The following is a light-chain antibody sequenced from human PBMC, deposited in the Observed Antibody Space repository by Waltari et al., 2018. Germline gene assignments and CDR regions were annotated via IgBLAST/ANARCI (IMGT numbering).Light chain of an antibody. CDR2: DVS. Sequence: QSALTQPASVSGSPGQSITISCYGTSSDVGFYNYVSWYQQHPGKAPKLMSYDVSQRPSGVSDRFSGSKSGNTASLTISGLQAEDEADYYCNSYTGSSSWVFGGGTKVTVL. V-gene: IGLV2-14*01. J-gene: IGLJ3*02. CDR1: SSDVGFYNY. CDR3: NSYTGSSSWV.